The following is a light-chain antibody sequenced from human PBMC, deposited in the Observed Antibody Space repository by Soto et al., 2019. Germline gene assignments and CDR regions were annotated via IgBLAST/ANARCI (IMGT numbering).Light chain of an antibody. CDR3: QQSSIFSLT. CDR1: QSISSW. CDR2: KAS. V-gene: IGKV1-5*03. J-gene: IGKJ4*01. Sequence: DIQMTQSPSTLSASVGDRVTITCRASQSISSWLAWYQQKPGKAPKLLIQKASSLESGVPSRFSGSGSGTEFTLTISSLQPDDFATYYCQQSSIFSLTFGGGTKVEIK.